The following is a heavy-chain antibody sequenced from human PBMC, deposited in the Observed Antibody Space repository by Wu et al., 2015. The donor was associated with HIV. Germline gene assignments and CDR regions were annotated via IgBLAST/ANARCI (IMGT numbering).Heavy chain of an antibody. CDR3: ARQGYYDILTGSEYYFDY. Sequence: QVQLVQSGAEVKKPGASVKVSCKASGYTFTSYDINWVRQATGQGLEWMGWMNPNSGNTGYAQKFQGRVTMTRNTSISTAYMELSSLRSDDTAVYYCARQGYYDILTGSEYYFDYWGQGTLVTVSS. J-gene: IGHJ4*02. CDR2: MNPNSGNT. V-gene: IGHV1-8*01. CDR1: GYTFTSYD. D-gene: IGHD3-9*01.